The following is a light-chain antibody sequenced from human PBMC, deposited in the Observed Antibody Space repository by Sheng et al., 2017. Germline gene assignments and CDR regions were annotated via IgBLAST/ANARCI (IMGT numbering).Light chain of an antibody. Sequence: DIQMTQSPSSLSASVGDRVAITCRASQNINTFLNWYQQRPGKAPELLIYGASTLFGGVPSRFSGSGSGTGFTLTINGLQPEDFATYFCQQSYVFPRSFGQGTKLEIK. V-gene: IGKV1-39*01. CDR3: QQSYVFPRS. CDR1: QNINTF. J-gene: IGKJ2*01. CDR2: GAS.